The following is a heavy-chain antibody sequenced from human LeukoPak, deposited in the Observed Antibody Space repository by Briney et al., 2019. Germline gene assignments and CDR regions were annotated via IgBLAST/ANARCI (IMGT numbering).Heavy chain of an antibody. CDR1: GGSISSYY. CDR3: ARGSPAVADAFDI. CDR2: IYYSGST. Sequence: SETLSLTCTVSGGSISSYYWSWIRQPPGKGLEWIGYIYYSGSTNYNPALKSRVTISVDTSKNQFSLKLSSVNDADTAVYYCARGSPAVADAFDIWGQGTMVTVFS. J-gene: IGHJ3*02. V-gene: IGHV4-59*08. D-gene: IGHD6-19*01.